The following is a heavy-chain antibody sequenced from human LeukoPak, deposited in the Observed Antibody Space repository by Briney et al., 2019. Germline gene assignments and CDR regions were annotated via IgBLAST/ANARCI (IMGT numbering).Heavy chain of an antibody. CDR2: ISAKNGNA. J-gene: IGHJ4*01. D-gene: IGHD3-10*01. Sequence: ASVKVSCKASGYDFIKFGFSWVRQAPGQGLEWMGWISAKNGNANYAQNLQGRVTLTTDTSTTTAYMELRSLRSDDTAVYYCVTDEFGAQAYFDFCGQRTPVTVSS. CDR3: VTDEFGAQAYFDF. V-gene: IGHV1-18*01. CDR1: GYDFIKFG.